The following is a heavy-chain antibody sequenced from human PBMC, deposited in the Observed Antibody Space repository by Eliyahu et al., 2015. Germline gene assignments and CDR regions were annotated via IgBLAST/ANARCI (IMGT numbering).Heavy chain of an antibody. V-gene: IGHV3-23*01. CDR3: AKDQYYGSGSPRSGFDP. Sequence: EVQLLESGGGLVQPGGSLXXXCAASGXPFSXXAMSWVRQAPGKGLEWVSAISGSGGSTYYADSVKGRFTISRDNSKNTLYLQMNSLRAEDTAVYYCAKDQYYGSGSPRSGFDPWGQGTLVTVSS. CDR1: GXPFSXXA. J-gene: IGHJ5*02. D-gene: IGHD3-10*01. CDR2: ISGSGGST.